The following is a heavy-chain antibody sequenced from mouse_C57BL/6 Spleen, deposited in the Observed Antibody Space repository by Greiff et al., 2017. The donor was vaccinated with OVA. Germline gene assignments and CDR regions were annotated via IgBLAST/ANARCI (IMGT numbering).Heavy chain of an antibody. D-gene: IGHD1-3*01. CDR1: GFTFSDYG. Sequence: EVKVEESGGGLVKPGGSLKLSCAASGFTFSDYGMHWVRQAPEKGLEWVAYISSGSSTIYYADTVKGRFTISRDNAKNTLFLQMTSLRSEDTAMYSCASGSSYWYFDVWGTGTTVTVSS. J-gene: IGHJ1*03. CDR3: ASGSSYWYFDV. CDR2: ISSGSSTI. V-gene: IGHV5-17*01.